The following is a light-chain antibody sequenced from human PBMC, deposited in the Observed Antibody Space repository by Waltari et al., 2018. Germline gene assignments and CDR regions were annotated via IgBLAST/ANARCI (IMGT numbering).Light chain of an antibody. CDR2: GDE. J-gene: IGLJ2*01. V-gene: IGLV3-19*01. CDR3: NCRDSSGNRQV. Sequence: SSEVTQDPAVSVALGQTVRITCHGDSLRTFYAAWFQHRPGPAPLLVMYGDEHRPSGVQDRCSGASAGDTAALTNTGAQAEDEADYYCNCRDSSGNRQVCGGGTKLTVL. CDR1: SLRTFY.